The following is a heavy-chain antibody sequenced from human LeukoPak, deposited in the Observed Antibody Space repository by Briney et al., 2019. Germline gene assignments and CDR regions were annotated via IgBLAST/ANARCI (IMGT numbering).Heavy chain of an antibody. D-gene: IGHD2-2*01. Sequence: GGSLRLSCAASGFTFSSYAMHWVRQAPGKGLGWVAVISYDGINKYYADSVKGRFTISRDNSKNTLYLQMNSLRAEDTAVYYCAGGGGYCSSTSCYVSDYWGQGTLVTVSS. J-gene: IGHJ4*02. CDR1: GFTFSSYA. CDR2: ISYDGINK. V-gene: IGHV3-30-3*01. CDR3: AGGGGYCSSTSCYVSDY.